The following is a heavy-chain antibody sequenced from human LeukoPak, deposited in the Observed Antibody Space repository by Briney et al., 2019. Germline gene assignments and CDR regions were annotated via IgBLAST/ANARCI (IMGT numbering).Heavy chain of an antibody. J-gene: IGHJ5*02. CDR1: GGSISSYY. Sequence: SETLSLTCTVSGGSISSYYWSWIRQPPGKGLEWIGYIYYSGSTNYGPSLKSRVTISVDTSKNQFSLKLSSVTAADTAVYYCAGRTTVVTPGWFDPWGQGTLVTVSS. CDR3: AGRTTVVTPGWFDP. CDR2: IYYSGST. V-gene: IGHV4-59*08. D-gene: IGHD4-23*01.